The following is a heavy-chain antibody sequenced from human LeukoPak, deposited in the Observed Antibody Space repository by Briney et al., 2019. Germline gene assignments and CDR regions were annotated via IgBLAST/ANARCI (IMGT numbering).Heavy chain of an antibody. Sequence: GGSLTLSCAASEFTFSNAWMSWVRQAPGKGLEWVGRIKSKSDGGTTDYAAPVKGRFTISRDDSKNTLYLQMNSLKTEDTATYYCANDYGGAFDYWGQGTLVTVSS. J-gene: IGHJ4*02. D-gene: IGHD4-17*01. CDR1: EFTFSNAW. V-gene: IGHV3-15*01. CDR3: ANDYGGAFDY. CDR2: IKSKSDGGTT.